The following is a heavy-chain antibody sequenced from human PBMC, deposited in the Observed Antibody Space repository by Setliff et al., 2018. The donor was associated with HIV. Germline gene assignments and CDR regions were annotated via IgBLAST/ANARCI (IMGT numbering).Heavy chain of an antibody. CDR2: IRSKANNYAT. J-gene: IGHJ6*03. CDR1: GFTFSGFA. Sequence: GGSLRLSCAASGFTFSGFAVHWVRQASGKGLEWVGRIRSKANNYATAYAASLKGRFTISRDDSNNTAYLQMSGLKTEDTAVYFCTRHGEVRGLTTITYSYYYYMDVWGRGTTVTVSS. V-gene: IGHV3-73*01. D-gene: IGHD3-10*01. CDR3: TRHGEVRGLTTITYSYYYYMDV.